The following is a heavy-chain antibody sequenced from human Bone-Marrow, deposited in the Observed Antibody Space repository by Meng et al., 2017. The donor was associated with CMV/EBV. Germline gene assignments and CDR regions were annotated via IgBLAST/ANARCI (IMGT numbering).Heavy chain of an antibody. CDR3: ARRVLPSGYDY. J-gene: IGHJ4*02. Sequence: KVSCKGSGYSFTSYWIGWVRQMPGKGLEWMGIICPGDSDTRYSPSFQGQVTISADKSISTAYLQWSSLKASDTAMYYCARRVLPSGYDYWGQGTLVTVSS. D-gene: IGHD5-12*01. CDR2: ICPGDSDT. V-gene: IGHV5-51*01. CDR1: GYSFTSYW.